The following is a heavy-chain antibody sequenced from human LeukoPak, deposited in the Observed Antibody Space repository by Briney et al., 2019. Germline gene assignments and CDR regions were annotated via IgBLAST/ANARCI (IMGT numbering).Heavy chain of an antibody. D-gene: IGHD2-2*01. V-gene: IGHV1-69*05. J-gene: IGHJ5*02. Sequence: SVKVSCKASGGTFSSYAISWVRQAPGQGLEWMGGIVPIFGTANYAQKFQGRVTITTDESTSTAYMELSSLRSEDTAVYHCARDARYCSSTSCRGGSWFDPWGQGTLVTVSS. CDR1: GGTFSSYA. CDR2: IVPIFGTA. CDR3: ARDARYCSSTSCRGGSWFDP.